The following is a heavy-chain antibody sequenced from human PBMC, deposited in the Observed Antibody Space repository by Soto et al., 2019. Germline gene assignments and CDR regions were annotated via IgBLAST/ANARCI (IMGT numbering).Heavy chain of an antibody. J-gene: IGHJ6*02. D-gene: IGHD2-21*02. CDR1: VFTVSVYA. CDR3: ASLGVGDWANYYYYYGMDV. CDR2: VTANGGST. Sequence: PGGSLRLGCAATVFTVSVYAMTWVRQAPGKGLEWVSAVTANGGSTYSADSVKGRFTISRDNSKNTLFLQMNSLRAEDTAVYYCASLGVGDWANYYYYYGMDVWGQGTTVTVSS. V-gene: IGHV3-23*01.